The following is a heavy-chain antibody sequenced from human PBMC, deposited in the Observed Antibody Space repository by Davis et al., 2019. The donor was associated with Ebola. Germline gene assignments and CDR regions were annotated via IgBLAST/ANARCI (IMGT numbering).Heavy chain of an antibody. CDR2: IYNSGST. CDR3: ARDSSHVSGRVPLGS. Sequence: PSETLSLTCTVSGGSISSSSYYWGWIRQPPGKGLEWIGSIYNSGSTYYNPSLKSRVTISVDMSKNQFSLKLSSVTAADTAVYYCARDSSHVSGRVPLGSWGQGTLVTVSS. J-gene: IGHJ4*02. CDR1: GGSISSSSYY. V-gene: IGHV4-39*07. D-gene: IGHD3/OR15-3a*01.